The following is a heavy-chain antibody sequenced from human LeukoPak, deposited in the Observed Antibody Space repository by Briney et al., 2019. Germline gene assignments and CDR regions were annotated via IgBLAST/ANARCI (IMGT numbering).Heavy chain of an antibody. D-gene: IGHD6-6*01. Sequence: TSETLSLTCAVYGGSFSGYYWSWIRQPPGRGLEWIGEINHSGSTNYNPSLKSRVTISVDTSKNQFSLKLSSVTAADTAVYYCARGSGIAARLGGGWFDPWGQGTLVSVSS. CDR1: GGSFSGYY. J-gene: IGHJ5*02. CDR2: INHSGST. V-gene: IGHV4-34*01. CDR3: ARGSGIAARLGGGWFDP.